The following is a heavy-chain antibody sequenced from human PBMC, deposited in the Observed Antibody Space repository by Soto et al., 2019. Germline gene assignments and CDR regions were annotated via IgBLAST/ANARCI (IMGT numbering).Heavy chain of an antibody. V-gene: IGHV1-8*01. Sequence: GASVKVSFKASGYTFTSYDINWVRQATGQGLEWMGWMNPNSGNTGYAQKFQGRVTMTRNTSISTAYMELSSLRSEDTAVYYCARVYYYGSGSYYKEQDWFDPWGQGTLVTVSS. D-gene: IGHD3-10*01. CDR3: ARVYYYGSGSYYKEQDWFDP. J-gene: IGHJ5*02. CDR2: MNPNSGNT. CDR1: GYTFTSYD.